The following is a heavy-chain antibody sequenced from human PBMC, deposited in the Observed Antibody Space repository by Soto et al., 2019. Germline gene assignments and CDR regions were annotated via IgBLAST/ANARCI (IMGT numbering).Heavy chain of an antibody. CDR1: GGTFSSYA. D-gene: IGHD2-2*01. Sequence: QVQLVQSGAEVKKPGSSVKVSCKASGGTFSSYAISWVRQAPGQGLEWMGGIIPIVGSANYAQKFQGRVTITADESPRTAYMELSSLRSEDTAVYYCARSQGSSTSLEIYYYYYYGMDVWGQGTTVTVSS. CDR3: ARSQGSSTSLEIYYYYYYGMDV. CDR2: IIPIVGSA. V-gene: IGHV1-69*01. J-gene: IGHJ6*02.